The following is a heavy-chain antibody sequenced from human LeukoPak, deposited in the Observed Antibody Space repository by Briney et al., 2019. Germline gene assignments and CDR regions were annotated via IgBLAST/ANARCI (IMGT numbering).Heavy chain of an antibody. D-gene: IGHD6-13*01. J-gene: IGHJ5*02. V-gene: IGHV1-2*02. Sequence: ASVKVSCKASGYTFSGHYIHWVRQAPGQGLEWMGWINPNSGGTNYTQKFQGRVTMTRDTSISTAYMELSRLRSDDTAVYYCARDQSIAAAGTSWFDPWGQGTLVTVSS. CDR1: GYTFSGHY. CDR3: ARDQSIAAAGTSWFDP. CDR2: INPNSGGT.